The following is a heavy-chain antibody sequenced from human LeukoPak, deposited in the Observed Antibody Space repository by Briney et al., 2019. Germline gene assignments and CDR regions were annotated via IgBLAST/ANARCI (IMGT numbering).Heavy chain of an antibody. CDR3: ARGLSVGAVAGNRDFDY. Sequence: ASVKVSCKASGYTFTGYYMHWVRQAPGQGLEWMGWINPNSGGPNYAQKFQGRVTMTSDTSISTAYMELSRLRSDDTAVHYCARGLSVGAVAGNRDFDYWGQGTLVTVSS. D-gene: IGHD6-19*01. CDR1: GYTFTGYY. V-gene: IGHV1-2*02. J-gene: IGHJ4*02. CDR2: INPNSGGP.